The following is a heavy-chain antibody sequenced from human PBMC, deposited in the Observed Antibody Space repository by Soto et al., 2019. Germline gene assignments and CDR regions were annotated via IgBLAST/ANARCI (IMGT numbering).Heavy chain of an antibody. CDR1: GFTFSSYG. V-gene: IGHV3-30*18. J-gene: IGHJ3*02. CDR3: AKEDSGYARPYAFDI. Sequence: GGSLRLSCAASGFTFSSYGMHWVRQAPGKGLEWVAVISYDGSNKYYADSVKGRFTISRDNSKNTLYLQMNSLRAEDTAVYYCAKEDSGYARPYAFDIWGQGTMVTVS. CDR2: ISYDGSNK. D-gene: IGHD5-12*01.